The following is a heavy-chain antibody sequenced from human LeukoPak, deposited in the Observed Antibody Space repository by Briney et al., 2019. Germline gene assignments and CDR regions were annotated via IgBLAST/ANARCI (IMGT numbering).Heavy chain of an antibody. V-gene: IGHV4-34*01. CDR3: ARGPRGIFPYYYDSSGYYWYY. J-gene: IGHJ4*02. CDR2: INHSGST. D-gene: IGHD3-22*01. Sequence: EINHSGSTNYNPSLKSRVTISVDTSKNQFSLKLSSVTAADTAVYYSARGPRGIFPYYYDSSGYYWYYWGQGTLVTVSS.